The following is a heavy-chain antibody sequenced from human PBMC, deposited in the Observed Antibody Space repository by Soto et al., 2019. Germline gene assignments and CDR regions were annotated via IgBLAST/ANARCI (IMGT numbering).Heavy chain of an antibody. V-gene: IGHV4-59*12. D-gene: IGHD4-17*01. Sequence: QVQLQESGPGLVKPSETLSLTCTVSGDSISRNYWSWIRQPPGKGLEWIGFISNSGSTTYNPSLKSRVTRSVDTSKNQFSLRVTSVTAADTAVYYCARGRYGDYDDAFDIWGQGTMVTVSS. CDR1: GDSISRNY. CDR3: ARGRYGDYDDAFDI. CDR2: ISNSGST. J-gene: IGHJ3*02.